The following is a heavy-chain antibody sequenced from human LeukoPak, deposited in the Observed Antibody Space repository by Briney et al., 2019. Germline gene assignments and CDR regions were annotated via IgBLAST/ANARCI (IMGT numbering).Heavy chain of an antibody. V-gene: IGHV1-69*13. CDR2: IIPIFGTA. J-gene: IGHJ6*03. CDR1: GGTFSSYA. CDR3: AREADVVVPATPYYYHYMDV. Sequence: ASVKVSCKASGGTFSSYAISWVRQAPGQGLEWMGGIIPIFGTANYAQKFQGRVTITADESTSTAYMELSSLRSEDTAVYYCAREADVVVPATPYYYHYMDVWGKGTTVTVSS. D-gene: IGHD2-2*01.